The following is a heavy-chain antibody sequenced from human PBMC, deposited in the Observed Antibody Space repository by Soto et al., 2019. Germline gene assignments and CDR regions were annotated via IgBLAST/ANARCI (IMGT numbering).Heavy chain of an antibody. Sequence: QVQLQESGPGLVKPSETLSLTCTVSGGSISSYYWSWIRQPPGKGLEWIGYIYYSGSTNYNPSLKSRDTTSVDTARNEFSLKVSSVTAADTAVDYCARGGGSPDYWGQGTLVTVSS. CDR3: ARGGGSPDY. J-gene: IGHJ4*02. V-gene: IGHV4-59*08. CDR2: IYYSGST. CDR1: GGSISSYY. D-gene: IGHD2-15*01.